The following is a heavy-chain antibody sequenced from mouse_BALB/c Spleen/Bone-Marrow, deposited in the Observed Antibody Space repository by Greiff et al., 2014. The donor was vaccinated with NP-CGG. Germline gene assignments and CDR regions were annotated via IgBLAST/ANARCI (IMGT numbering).Heavy chain of an antibody. D-gene: IGHD5-1*01. CDR1: YYSFTGYT. CDR3: ARSRLPHYYVMDY. Sequence: EVQLQQSGPELVKPGASMKISCKASYYSFTGYTMNWVKRSHGKNLEWIGLINPYNGGTTYNQKFKGKATLTVDKSSSTAYMELLSLTSEDSAVYYCARSRLPHYYVMDYWGQGTSVTVSS. J-gene: IGHJ4*01. CDR2: INPYNGGT. V-gene: IGHV1-18*01.